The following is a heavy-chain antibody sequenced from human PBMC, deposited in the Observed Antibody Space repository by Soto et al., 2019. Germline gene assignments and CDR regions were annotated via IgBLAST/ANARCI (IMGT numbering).Heavy chain of an antibody. CDR1: GYSISSGYY. Sequence: SETLSLTCAVSGYSISSGYYWGWIRQPPGKGLEWIGSIYHSGSTYYNPSLESRVTISVDTSKNQFSLKLSSVTAADTAVYYCASTYYYGSGAIDYWGQGTLVTVSS. V-gene: IGHV4-38-2*01. CDR2: IYHSGST. CDR3: ASTYYYGSGAIDY. D-gene: IGHD3-10*01. J-gene: IGHJ4*02.